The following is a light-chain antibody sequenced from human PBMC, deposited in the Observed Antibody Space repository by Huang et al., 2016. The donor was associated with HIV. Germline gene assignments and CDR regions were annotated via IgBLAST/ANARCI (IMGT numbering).Light chain of an antibody. J-gene: IGKJ4*01. CDR1: QSLNNY. Sequence: DLQMTQSPSSLSASVGDRVTITCRASQSLNNYLNWYQQKPGKAPNLLIYSASTFDSGVPPRCSGGVSGTVFTLTISNLQPEDDATYYCQQTFSVPLTFGGGTKVEIK. CDR3: QQTFSVPLT. CDR2: SAS. V-gene: IGKV1-39*01.